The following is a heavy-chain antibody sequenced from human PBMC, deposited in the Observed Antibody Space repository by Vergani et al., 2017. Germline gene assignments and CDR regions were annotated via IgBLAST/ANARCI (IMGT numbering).Heavy chain of an antibody. CDR3: VREGSYCGSTTCRNPSYVYYYHMDV. Sequence: QVQLVESGGGVVQPGRSLRLSCTSSGFTFSTYAMHWFRQALGKGLEWVAIIYYDGSKKYYADSVKGRFTISRDNSRNTLVLLMSSLRVEDTAIYYCVREGSYCGSTTCRNPSYVYYYHMDVWGEGTTVTVSS. J-gene: IGHJ6*03. CDR2: IYYDGSKK. CDR1: GFTFSTYA. D-gene: IGHD2-21*01. V-gene: IGHV3-33*01.